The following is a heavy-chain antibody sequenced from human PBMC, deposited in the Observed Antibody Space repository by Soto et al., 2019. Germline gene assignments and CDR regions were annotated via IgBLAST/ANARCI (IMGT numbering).Heavy chain of an antibody. CDR2: ISWNSGSI. Sequence: AGGSLRLSCAASGFTFDDYAMHWARQAPGKGLEWVSGISWNSGSIGYADSVKGRFTISRDNAKNSLYLQMNSLRAEDTALYYCAKGLPPAPWSAIDYWGQGTLVTVSS. J-gene: IGHJ4*02. CDR3: AKGLPPAPWSAIDY. D-gene: IGHD3-3*01. CDR1: GFTFDDYA. V-gene: IGHV3-9*01.